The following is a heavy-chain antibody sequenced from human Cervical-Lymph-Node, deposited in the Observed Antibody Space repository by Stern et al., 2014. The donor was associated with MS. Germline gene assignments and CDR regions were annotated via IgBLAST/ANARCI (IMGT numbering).Heavy chain of an antibody. Sequence: LQPGGSLRLSCAASEFTFSDYSMTWVRQAPQKGLEWVSTIISSGVITYYADSVKGRFTICRDNSKSPLTLHMNSLRAEDTAIYFCAKVAYSGNALDYWGQGTLVTVSS. D-gene: IGHD4-23*01. V-gene: IGHV3-23*01. CDR3: AKVAYSGNALDY. CDR2: IISSGVIT. CDR1: EFTFSDYS. J-gene: IGHJ4*02.